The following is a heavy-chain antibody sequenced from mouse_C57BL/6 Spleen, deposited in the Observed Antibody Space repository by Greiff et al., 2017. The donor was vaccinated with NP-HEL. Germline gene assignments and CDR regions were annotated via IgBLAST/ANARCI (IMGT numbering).Heavy chain of an antibody. CDR1: GFTFSDYG. Sequence: EVHLVESGGGLVKPGGSLKLSCAASGFTFSDYGMHWVRQAPEKGLEWVAYISSGSSTIYYADTVKGRFTISRDNAKNTLFLQMTSLRSEDTAMYYCAREYGYAMDYWGQGTSVTVSS. V-gene: IGHV5-17*01. CDR3: AREYGYAMDY. J-gene: IGHJ4*01. D-gene: IGHD5-1*01. CDR2: ISSGSSTI.